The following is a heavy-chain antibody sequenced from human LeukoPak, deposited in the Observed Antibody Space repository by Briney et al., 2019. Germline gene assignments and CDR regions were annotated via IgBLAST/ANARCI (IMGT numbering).Heavy chain of an antibody. V-gene: IGHV4-59*01. Sequence: SETLSLTCSVSGGSMSGDYWSWIRQSPGQGLEWIGYIYYSGNTNYNPSLKSRVTISIDTSKNQFSLKLNSVTAADTALYYCARGAGWWDYWGQGTLVTVSS. CDR3: ARGAGWWDY. CDR1: GGSMSGDY. D-gene: IGHD6-19*01. CDR2: IYYSGNT. J-gene: IGHJ4*02.